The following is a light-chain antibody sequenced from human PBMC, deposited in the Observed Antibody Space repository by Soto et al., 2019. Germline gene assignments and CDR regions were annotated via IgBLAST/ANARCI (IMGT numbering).Light chain of an antibody. CDR1: SSDVGGYNY. CDR2: DVS. V-gene: IGLV2-11*01. CDR3: CSYAGSYV. J-gene: IGLJ1*01. Sequence: QSALTQPRSVSGSPGQSVTISCTGTSSDVGGYNYVSCYQQHPGKAPKLMIYDVSKRPSGVPDRFSGSKSGNTASLTISGLQAEDEADYYCCSYAGSYVFGTGTKLTVL.